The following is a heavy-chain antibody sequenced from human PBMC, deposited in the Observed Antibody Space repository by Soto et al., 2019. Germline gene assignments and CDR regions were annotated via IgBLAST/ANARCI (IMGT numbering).Heavy chain of an antibody. CDR3: ARAYSSGWLGTFDY. CDR2: ISYDGSNK. V-gene: IGHV3-30-3*01. D-gene: IGHD6-19*01. J-gene: IGHJ4*02. CDR1: GFTFSSYA. Sequence: VQLVESGGGVVQPGRSLRLSCAASGFTFSSYAMHWVRQAPGKGLEWVAVISYDGSNKYYADSVKGRFTISRDNSKNTLYLQMNSLRAEDTAVYYCARAYSSGWLGTFDYWGQGTLVTVSS.